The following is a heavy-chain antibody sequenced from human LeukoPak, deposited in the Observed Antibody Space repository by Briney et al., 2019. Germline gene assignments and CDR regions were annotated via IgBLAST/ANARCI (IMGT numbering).Heavy chain of an antibody. CDR1: GFTFSSYW. CDR2: INSDGSST. CDR3: GGNQRIDSICYRPHNCFDP. V-gene: IGHV3-74*01. Sequence: GGSLRLSCAASGFTFSSYWMHWARQAPGKGLVWVSRINSDGSSTSYADSVKGRFTISRDNAKNTLYLQMNSLRAEDTAVYYCGGNQRIDSICYRPHNCFDPWGQGTLVTVSS. J-gene: IGHJ5*02. D-gene: IGHD3-22*01.